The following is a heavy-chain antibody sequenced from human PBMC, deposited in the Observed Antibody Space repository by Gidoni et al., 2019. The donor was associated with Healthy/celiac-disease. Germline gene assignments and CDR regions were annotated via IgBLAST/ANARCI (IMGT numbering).Heavy chain of an antibody. CDR3: AKGYCSGGSCYSPFYYYYYGMDV. J-gene: IGHJ6*02. CDR1: GFTFSSDA. Sequence: EVQLLESGGGLVQPGGSLRLSCAASGFTFSSDAMSWVRQAPGKGLEWVSAISGSGGSTYYADSVKGRFTISRDNSKNTLYLQMNSLRAEDTAVYYCAKGYCSGGSCYSPFYYYYYGMDVWGQGTTVTVSS. CDR2: ISGSGGST. V-gene: IGHV3-23*01. D-gene: IGHD2-15*01.